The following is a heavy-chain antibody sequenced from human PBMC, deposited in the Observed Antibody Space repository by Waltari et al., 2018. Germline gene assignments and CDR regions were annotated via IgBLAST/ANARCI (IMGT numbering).Heavy chain of an antibody. D-gene: IGHD6-13*01. V-gene: IGHV1-18*01. J-gene: IGHJ4*02. CDR2: ISTYNGNT. CDR3: ARGSLVAAGTSLNDY. CDR1: GYTFTSYG. Sequence: QVQLVQSGAEVKKPGASVKVSCQASGYTFTSYGITWVRQAPGQGLEWMGWISTYNGNTIYAQKFQGRVTMTTDTSTSTAYMELMSLTSDDTAVYNCARGSLVAAGTSLNDYWGQGTLVTVSS.